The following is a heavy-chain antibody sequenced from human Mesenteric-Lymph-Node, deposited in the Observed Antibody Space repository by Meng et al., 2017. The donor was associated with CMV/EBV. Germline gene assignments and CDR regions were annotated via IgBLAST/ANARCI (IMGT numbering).Heavy chain of an antibody. CDR3: ARGRNYDILTGYNDY. CDR1: GYTVTTYE. Sequence: SGYTVTTYEMHWVRQAHGQRPEWMGWINTSTGNPTYAQGFTGRFVCSWDTSVSTAYLQISSLKAEDTAVYYCARGRNYDILTGYNDYWGQGTLVTVSS. V-gene: IGHV7-4-1*02. J-gene: IGHJ4*02. D-gene: IGHD3-9*01. CDR2: INTSTGNP.